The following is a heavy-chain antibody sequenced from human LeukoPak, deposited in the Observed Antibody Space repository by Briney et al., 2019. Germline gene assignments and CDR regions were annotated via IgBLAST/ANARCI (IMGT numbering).Heavy chain of an antibody. CDR1: GCTFTSYG. D-gene: IGHD1-26*01. V-gene: IGHV1-18*01. J-gene: IGHJ4*02. CDR3: ARDVVGATPGGYFDY. CDR2: ISAYNGNT. Sequence: GASVKVSCKASGCTFTSYGISWVRQAPGQGLEWMGWISAYNGNTNYAQKLQGRVTMTTDTSTSTAYMELRSLRSDDTAVYYCARDVVGATPGGYFDYWGQGTLVTVSS.